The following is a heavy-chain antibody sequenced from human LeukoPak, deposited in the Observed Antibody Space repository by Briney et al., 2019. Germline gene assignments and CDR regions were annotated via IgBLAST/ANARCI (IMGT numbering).Heavy chain of an antibody. D-gene: IGHD3-22*01. Sequence: PGGSLRLSCAASGFTFSDYYMSWIRQAPGKGLEWVSYISSSGSTIYYADSVKGRFTISRDNAKNSLYLQMNSLRAEDTAVYYCAREQHYDSSGYYGGWGQGTLVTVSS. CDR1: GFTFSDYY. J-gene: IGHJ4*02. CDR3: AREQHYDSSGYYGG. CDR2: ISSSGSTI. V-gene: IGHV3-11*04.